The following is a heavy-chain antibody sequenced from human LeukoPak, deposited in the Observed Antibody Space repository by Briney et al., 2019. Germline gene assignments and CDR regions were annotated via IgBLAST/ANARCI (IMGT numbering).Heavy chain of an antibody. CDR1: GGSISSYY. J-gene: IGHJ4*02. CDR3: ARLVGVRRFDY. D-gene: IGHD2-15*01. CDR2: IYYSGST. Sequence: SETLSLTCTVSGGSISSYYWSWIRQPPGKGLEWIGYIYYSGSTNYNPSLKSRLTISVDTSKNQFSLKLSSVTAADTAVYYCARLVGVRRFDYWGQGTLVTVSS. V-gene: IGHV4-59*08.